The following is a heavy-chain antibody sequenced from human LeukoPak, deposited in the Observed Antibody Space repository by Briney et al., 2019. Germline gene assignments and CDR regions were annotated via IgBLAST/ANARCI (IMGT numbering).Heavy chain of an antibody. CDR2: INHNGST. CDR3: GRGPTIAARRYNRFDP. CDR1: GGSFSGYY. V-gene: IGHV4-34*01. D-gene: IGHD6-6*01. Sequence: SETLSLTCAVYGGSFSGYYWSWIRQPPGKGLEWIGEINHNGSTNYNPSLKSRVTISVDTSTNQLSLKLSSVTAPDTPVYYCGRGPTIAARRYNRFDPWGDGTLVTVSS. J-gene: IGHJ5*02.